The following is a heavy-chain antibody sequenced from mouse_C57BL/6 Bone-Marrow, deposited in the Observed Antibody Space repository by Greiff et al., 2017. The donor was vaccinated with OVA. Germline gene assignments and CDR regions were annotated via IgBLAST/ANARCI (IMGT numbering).Heavy chain of an antibody. D-gene: IGHD2-1*01. CDR1: GYTFTSYT. J-gene: IGHJ3*01. CDR2: INPSSGYT. V-gene: IGHV1-4*01. Sequence: QVQLQQSGAELARPGASVKMSCKASGYTFTSYTMHWVPQRPGPGLEWIGYINPSSGYTKYNQKFKDKATLTADKSSSTAYMQLSSLTSEDSAVYYCAREDGNWFAYWGQGTLVTVSA. CDR3: AREDGNWFAY.